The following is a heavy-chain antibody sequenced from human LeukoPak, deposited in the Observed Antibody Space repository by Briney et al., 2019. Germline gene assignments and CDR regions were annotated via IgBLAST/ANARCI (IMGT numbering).Heavy chain of an antibody. V-gene: IGHV3-48*04. CDR2: IGTSSTTI. CDR1: GFTFSSYT. D-gene: IGHD6-13*01. Sequence: QSGGSLRLSCAASGFTFSSYTMNWVRQPPGKGLEWVSNIGTSSTTIYYADSVKGRFTISRDNAKNSLYLQMNSLRAEDTAVYYCATPSIAAASWGQGTLVTVSS. CDR3: ATPSIAAAS. J-gene: IGHJ5*02.